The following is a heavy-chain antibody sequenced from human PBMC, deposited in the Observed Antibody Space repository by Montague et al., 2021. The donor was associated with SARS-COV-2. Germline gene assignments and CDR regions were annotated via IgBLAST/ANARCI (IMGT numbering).Heavy chain of an antibody. V-gene: IGHV4-59*01. Sequence: SETLSLTCTVSGDSMNNYYWSWIRQPPGKGLEWIGYINYSGSTHYNPSLQSRVTLSKDTSKNQFSLRLTAVTAADTAMYFCAWAPIYRSSWYAYFDYWGQGTLVTVSS. J-gene: IGHJ4*02. CDR3: AWAPIYRSSWYAYFDY. CDR2: INYSGST. D-gene: IGHD6-13*01. CDR1: GDSMNNYY.